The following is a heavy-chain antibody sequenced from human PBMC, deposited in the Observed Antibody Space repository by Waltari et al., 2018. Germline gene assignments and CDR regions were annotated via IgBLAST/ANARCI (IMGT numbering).Heavy chain of an antibody. Sequence: QVQLQESGPGLVKPSQTLSLTCTVSGGSISRGGYYWSWLRQHPGKGLEWIGYIYHSGSTYYNPSLKSRVTISVDRSKNQFSLKLSSVTAADTAVYYCARGRGFFYGSGSYYEIDYWGQGTLVTVSS. CDR3: ARGRGFFYGSGSYYEIDY. D-gene: IGHD3-10*01. J-gene: IGHJ4*02. CDR2: IYHSGST. CDR1: GGSISRGGYY. V-gene: IGHV4-31*03.